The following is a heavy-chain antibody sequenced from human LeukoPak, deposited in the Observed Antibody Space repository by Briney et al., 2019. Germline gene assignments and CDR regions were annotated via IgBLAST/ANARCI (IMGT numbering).Heavy chain of an antibody. CDR1: GFTFSSYG. Sequence: PGGSLRLSCAASGFTFSSYGMHWVRQAPGKGLEWVAVISDDGSMEYYADSVKGRFTISRHNSKNTIYLQMNSLRAEDTAMYYCTRDPSNSGNYYVLDYWGQGTLVTVSS. D-gene: IGHD1-26*01. J-gene: IGHJ4*02. CDR2: ISDDGSME. V-gene: IGHV3-30*03. CDR3: TRDPSNSGNYYVLDY.